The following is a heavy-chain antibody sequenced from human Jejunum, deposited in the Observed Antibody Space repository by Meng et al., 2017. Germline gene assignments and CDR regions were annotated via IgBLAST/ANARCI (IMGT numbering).Heavy chain of an antibody. J-gene: IGHJ2*01. CDR1: GYSFTSYW. Sequence: GESLKISCKASGYSFTSYWIVWVRQMPGKGLEWMGNIYVGDSDVRYSPSLQGQVTISAGKSITTAYLQWSSLKASDTAMYYCARAGKSEQRFFDLWGRGTLVTVSS. CDR3: ARAGKSEQRFFDL. CDR2: IYVGDSDV. V-gene: IGHV5-51*01. D-gene: IGHD6-13*01.